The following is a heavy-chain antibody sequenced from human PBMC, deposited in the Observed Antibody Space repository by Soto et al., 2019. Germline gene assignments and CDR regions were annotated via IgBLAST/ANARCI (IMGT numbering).Heavy chain of an antibody. CDR3: VRVPSAAPFFDY. J-gene: IGHJ4*02. CDR2: ISPSGGIT. Sequence: SLRLSCAASGFAFTSHAMHWVRQAPGKGLEWVSGISPSGGITYYPDSVKGRFTISRDNSDNTVHLQMNSLRAEDTAVYFCVRVPSAAPFFDYWGQGTLVTVSS. V-gene: IGHV3-23*01. CDR1: GFAFTSHA.